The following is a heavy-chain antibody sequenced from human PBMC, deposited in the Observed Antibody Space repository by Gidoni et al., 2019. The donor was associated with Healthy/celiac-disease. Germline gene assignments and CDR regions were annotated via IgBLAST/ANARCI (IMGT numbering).Heavy chain of an antibody. CDR3: ARHVLPPIVGAVGGAFDI. Sequence: EVQLVQSGAEVNKHGESLKISCKGSGYSFTRYWIGGVRQMPGKGLEWMGIIYPGDSDTRYSPSFQGQVTISADKSISTAYLQWSSLKASDTAMYYCARHVLPPIVGAVGGAFDIWGQGTMVTVSS. D-gene: IGHD1-26*01. CDR2: IYPGDSDT. CDR1: GYSFTRYW. V-gene: IGHV5-51*01. J-gene: IGHJ3*02.